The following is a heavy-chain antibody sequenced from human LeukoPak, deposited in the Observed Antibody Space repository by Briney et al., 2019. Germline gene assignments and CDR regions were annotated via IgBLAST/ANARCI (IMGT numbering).Heavy chain of an antibody. D-gene: IGHD6-6*01. Sequence: GGSLRLSCAASGFTFSSYAMSWVRQAPGKGLEWVSAISGSGGSTYYADSVKGRFTISRDNSKNALYLQMNSLRAEDTAVYYCAKDSPEAGAARPFDYWGQGTLVTVSS. V-gene: IGHV3-23*01. CDR2: ISGSGGST. J-gene: IGHJ4*02. CDR1: GFTFSSYA. CDR3: AKDSPEAGAARPFDY.